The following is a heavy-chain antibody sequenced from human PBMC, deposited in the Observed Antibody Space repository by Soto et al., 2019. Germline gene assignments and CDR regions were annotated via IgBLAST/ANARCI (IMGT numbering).Heavy chain of an antibody. CDR3: ASDYGDLGYDS. V-gene: IGHV3-33*01. CDR1: GFTLSRNG. J-gene: IGHJ4*02. CDR2: LWNDGYTK. D-gene: IGHD4-17*01. Sequence: QVQLVQSGGGVVQPGGSLRLSCAASGFTLSRNGMHWVRQAPGKGLEWVAILWNDGYTKYYADSVQGRFAISRDSYKNTLYLQMNSLRVDGTAVYYCASDYGDLGYDSWGQGTLVTVSS.